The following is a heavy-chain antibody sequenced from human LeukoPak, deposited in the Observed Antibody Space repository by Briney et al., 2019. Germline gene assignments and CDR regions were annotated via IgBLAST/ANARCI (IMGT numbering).Heavy chain of an antibody. V-gene: IGHV3-9*01. CDR2: ISWNSGSI. Sequence: GGSLRLSCAASGFTFSSYAMHWVRQAPGKGLEWVSGISWNSGSIGYADSVKGRFTISRDNAKNSLYLQMNSLRAEDTALYYCAKDRSSGYRNDAFDIWGQGTMVTVSS. J-gene: IGHJ3*02. CDR1: GFTFSSYA. D-gene: IGHD3-22*01. CDR3: AKDRSSGYRNDAFDI.